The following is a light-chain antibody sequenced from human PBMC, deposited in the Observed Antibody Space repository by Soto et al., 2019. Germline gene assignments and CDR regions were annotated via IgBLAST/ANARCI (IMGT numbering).Light chain of an antibody. CDR2: GAS. V-gene: IGKV1-5*01. Sequence: DIQMTQSPSTLSASVGDRVTITCRASESITNRVAWYQQRPGKAPKVLIYGASNLESGVPSRFSGSGSGTEFTLTISSLQPDDFATYYCQHFNSYPWTFGQGTKVDIK. J-gene: IGKJ1*01. CDR3: QHFNSYPWT. CDR1: ESITNR.